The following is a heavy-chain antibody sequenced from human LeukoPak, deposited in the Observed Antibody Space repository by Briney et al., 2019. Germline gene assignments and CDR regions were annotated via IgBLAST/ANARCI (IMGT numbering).Heavy chain of an antibody. J-gene: IGHJ4*02. D-gene: IGHD3-22*01. Sequence: ASVKVSCKAAGYTFTGYYMHWVRQAPGQGLEWMGIINPSGGSTSYAQKFQGRVTMTRDTSTSTVYMELSSLRSEDTAVYYCARDLGSSGYLDYWGQGTLVTVSS. V-gene: IGHV1-46*01. CDR2: INPSGGST. CDR1: GYTFTGYY. CDR3: ARDLGSSGYLDY.